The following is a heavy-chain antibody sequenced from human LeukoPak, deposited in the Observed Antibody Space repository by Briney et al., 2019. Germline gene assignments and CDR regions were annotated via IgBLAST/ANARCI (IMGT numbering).Heavy chain of an antibody. V-gene: IGHV3-9*01. CDR3: AKADYGDYSFLFDY. CDR1: GFTFDDYA. CDR2: ISWNSGSI. J-gene: IGHJ4*02. Sequence: GGSLRLSCAASGFTFDDYAMHWVRHAPGKGLEWVSGISWNSGSIGYADSVKGRFTISRDNAKNSLYLQMNSLRAEDTALYYCAKADYGDYSFLFDYWGQGTLVTVSS. D-gene: IGHD4-17*01.